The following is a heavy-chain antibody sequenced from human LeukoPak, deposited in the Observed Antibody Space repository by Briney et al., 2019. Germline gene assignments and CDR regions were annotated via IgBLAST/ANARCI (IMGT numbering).Heavy chain of an antibody. CDR2: ISGSGGST. V-gene: IGHV3-23*01. D-gene: IGHD3-22*01. Sequence: ETLSLTCTVSGGSISSSSYYWGWVRQAPGKGLEWVSAISGSGGSTYYADSVKGRFTISRDNSKNTLYLQMNSLRAEDTAVYYCAKVPPIGYYYDSSGYYYHQPFDYWGQGTLVTVSS. J-gene: IGHJ4*02. CDR3: AKVPPIGYYYDSSGYYYHQPFDY. CDR1: GGSISSSSYY.